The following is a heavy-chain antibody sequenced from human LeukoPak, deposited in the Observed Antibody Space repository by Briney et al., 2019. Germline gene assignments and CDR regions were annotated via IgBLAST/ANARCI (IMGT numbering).Heavy chain of an antibody. CDR1: GFTFSSYA. Sequence: GRSLRLSCAASGFTFSSYAMHWVRQAPGKGLGWVAAISYDGSNKYYADSVKGRFTISRDNSKNTLYLQMNSLRAEDTAVYYCARAMWVTMIVVVTAPWFDPWGQGTLVTVSS. CDR3: ARAMWVTMIVVVTAPWFDP. D-gene: IGHD3-22*01. J-gene: IGHJ5*02. CDR2: ISYDGSNK. V-gene: IGHV3-30-3*01.